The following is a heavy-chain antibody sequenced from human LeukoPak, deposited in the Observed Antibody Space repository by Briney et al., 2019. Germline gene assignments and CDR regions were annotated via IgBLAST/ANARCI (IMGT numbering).Heavy chain of an antibody. CDR3: ARLGAVPVKGWFDP. J-gene: IGHJ5*02. CDR1: GGSISSYY. CDR2: IYTSGST. V-gene: IGHV4-4*09. D-gene: IGHD2-2*01. Sequence: SETLSLTCTASGGSISSYYWSWIRQPPGKGLEWIGYIYTSGSTNYNPSLKSRVTISGDTSKNQCSLKLSSVTAADTAVYYCARLGAVPVKGWFDPWGQGTLVTVSS.